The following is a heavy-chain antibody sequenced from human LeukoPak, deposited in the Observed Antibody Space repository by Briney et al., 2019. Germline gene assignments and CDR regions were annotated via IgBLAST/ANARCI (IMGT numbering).Heavy chain of an antibody. J-gene: IGHJ6*03. Sequence: GASVKVSCNASGGTFSSYAISWVRQAPGQGLEWMGGIIPIFGTANYAQKFQGRVTITADKSTSTAYMELSSLRSEDTAVYYCARVSGRGIVVVPAARNYYYYMDVWGKGTTVTVSS. CDR1: GGTFSSYA. CDR2: IIPIFGTA. D-gene: IGHD2-2*01. CDR3: ARVSGRGIVVVPAARNYYYYMDV. V-gene: IGHV1-69*06.